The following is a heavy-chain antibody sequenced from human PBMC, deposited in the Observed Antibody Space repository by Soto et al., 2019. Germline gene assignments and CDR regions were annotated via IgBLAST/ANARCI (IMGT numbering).Heavy chain of an antibody. D-gene: IGHD3-3*01. CDR3: AKDSRLITIFGARNNYYYGMDV. CDR1: GFTFSSYG. Sequence: QVQLVESGGGVVQPGRSLRLSCAASGFTFSSYGMHWVRQAPGKGLEWVAVISYDGSNKYYADSVKGRFTISRDNSKNTLYLQMNSLRAKDTAVYYCAKDSRLITIFGARNNYYYGMDVWGQGTTVTVSS. V-gene: IGHV3-30*18. CDR2: ISYDGSNK. J-gene: IGHJ6*02.